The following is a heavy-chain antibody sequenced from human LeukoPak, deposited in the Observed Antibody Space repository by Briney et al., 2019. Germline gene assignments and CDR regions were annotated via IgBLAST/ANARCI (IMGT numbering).Heavy chain of an antibody. J-gene: IGHJ5*02. CDR3: ARDRAALQDWVEFDP. Sequence: GGSLRLSCAVSGFRVSDYSMSWVRQAPGKGLEWVGLIRDSGEAFYADFVRGGFAISRDESENTLYLQMTSLRVEDTAVYFCARDRAALQDWVEFDPWGQGTPVIVSS. CDR2: IRDSGEA. D-gene: IGHD3/OR15-3a*01. CDR1: GFRVSDYS. V-gene: IGHV3-66*01.